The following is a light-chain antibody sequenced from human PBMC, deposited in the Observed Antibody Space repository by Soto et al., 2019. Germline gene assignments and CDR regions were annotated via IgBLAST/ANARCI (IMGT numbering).Light chain of an antibody. V-gene: IGKV3-20*01. Sequence: EIVLTQSPGTLSLSPGERATLSCRASRSVSSNYLAWYQQRPGQAPRLLIYDASSRATGVPDRFSGSGSGTDFTLTISRLEPEDFAVYYCHQYGGSPGTLGQGTKVDIK. CDR3: HQYGGSPGT. CDR1: RSVSSNY. J-gene: IGKJ1*01. CDR2: DAS.